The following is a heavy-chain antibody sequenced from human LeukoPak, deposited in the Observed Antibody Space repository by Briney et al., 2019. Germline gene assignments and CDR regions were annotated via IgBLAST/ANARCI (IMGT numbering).Heavy chain of an antibody. CDR2: IIPIFGTA. CDR1: GGTFSSYA. D-gene: IGHD6-19*01. J-gene: IGHJ4*02. CDR3: ATSQNETRYSSGWSYYFDY. V-gene: IGHV1-69*13. Sequence: SVKVSCKASGGTFSSYAVSWVRQAPGQGLEWMGGIIPIFGTANYAQKFQGRVTITADESTSTAYMELSSLRSEDTAVYYCATSQNETRYSSGWSYYFDYWGQGTLVTVSS.